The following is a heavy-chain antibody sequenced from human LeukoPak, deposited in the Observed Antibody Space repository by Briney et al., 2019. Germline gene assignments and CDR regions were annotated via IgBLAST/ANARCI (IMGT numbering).Heavy chain of an antibody. CDR3: ARGQGATVPQVGKNWFDP. CDR2: VNESGGT. Sequence: SETLSLTCAVYIDSFSNYHWNWIRQTPAKGLEWIGEVNESGGTNTSPSLRSRVILSVDTSKNQFSLKLISVTVADTAAYYCARGQGATVPQVGKNWFDPWGQGTRVTVSS. J-gene: IGHJ5*02. CDR1: IDSFSNYH. D-gene: IGHD1-26*01. V-gene: IGHV4-34*01.